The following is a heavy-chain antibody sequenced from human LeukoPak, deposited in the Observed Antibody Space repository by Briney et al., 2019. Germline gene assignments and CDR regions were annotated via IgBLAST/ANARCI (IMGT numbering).Heavy chain of an antibody. D-gene: IGHD1-26*01. V-gene: IGHV4-4*07. Sequence: PSETLSLTCTVSGGSISSYYWSWIRQPAGKGLEWIGRIYSSGSTDYNPSLKSRVTMSVDTSKNKFSLKLSSVTAADTAVYYCARGQGATVPQVGKNWFDPWGQGTRVTVSS. CDR1: GGSISSYY. CDR2: IYSSGST. CDR3: ARGQGATVPQVGKNWFDP. J-gene: IGHJ5*02.